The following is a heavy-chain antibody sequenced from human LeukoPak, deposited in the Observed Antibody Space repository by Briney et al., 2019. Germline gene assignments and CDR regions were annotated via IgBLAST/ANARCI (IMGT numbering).Heavy chain of an antibody. J-gene: IGHJ4*02. D-gene: IGHD3-22*01. V-gene: IGHV3-48*03. CDR1: GFIFSNYE. CDR2: ISSSGNTI. Sequence: GGSLRLSCAASGFIFSNYEMSWVRQAPGKGLEYVSYISSSGNTIYYIDSVKGRFTISRDNSKNSLYLQMNSLRAEDTAVYYCAKYYYASSGYYSYWGQGTLVTVSS. CDR3: AKYYYASSGYYSY.